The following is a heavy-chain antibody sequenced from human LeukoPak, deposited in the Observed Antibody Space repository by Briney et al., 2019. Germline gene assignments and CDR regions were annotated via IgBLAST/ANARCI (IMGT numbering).Heavy chain of an antibody. CDR2: IYYGGDT. J-gene: IGHJ4*02. D-gene: IGHD5-18*01. V-gene: IGHV4-39*01. Sequence: SETLSLTCTVSGGSFNSRSYFWGWIRQPPGKGLEWIGSIYYGGDTYYKPSLKSRVTISVDTSKDQLSLKLSSVTAADKAVYFCAGNVYRCGYNYFEYWGQGVLVTVSS. CDR3: AGNVYRCGYNYFEY. CDR1: GGSFNSRSYF.